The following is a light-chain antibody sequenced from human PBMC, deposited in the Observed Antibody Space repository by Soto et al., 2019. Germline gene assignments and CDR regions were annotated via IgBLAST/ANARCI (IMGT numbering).Light chain of an antibody. CDR2: LNSDGRH. V-gene: IGLV4-69*01. CDR3: QTWGTGIQV. CDR1: SGHNTYA. Sequence: QSVLTQSPSASASLGASVKLTCTLSSGHNTYAIAWHQQQPEKGPRFLMKLNSDGRHIKGDGIPDRFSGSSSGAERYLTISSLQSEDEADYYCQTWGTGIQVFGGGTKLTVL. J-gene: IGLJ2*01.